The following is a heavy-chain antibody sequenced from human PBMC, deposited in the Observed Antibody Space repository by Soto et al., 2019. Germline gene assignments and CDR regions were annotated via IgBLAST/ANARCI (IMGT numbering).Heavy chain of an antibody. CDR2: ISSYNGDT. CDR1: GYTFTRSG. J-gene: IGHJ6*04. CDR3: GRGGVAPSSSSGRDV. V-gene: IGHV1-18*01. D-gene: IGHD5-12*01. Sequence: ASVKVSCKASGYTFTRSGISWVRQAPGQGPEWMGWISSYNGDTNYAQTFQGRVTMTTDTSTSTAYMELRSLRSDDTAVYYCGRGGVAPSSSSGRDVWGKGTPLTFS.